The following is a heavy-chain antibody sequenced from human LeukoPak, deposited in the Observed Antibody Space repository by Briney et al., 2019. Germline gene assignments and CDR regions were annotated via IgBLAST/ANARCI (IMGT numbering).Heavy chain of an antibody. CDR1: GFTFSSYA. Sequence: GESLKISCAASGFTFSSYAMSWVRQAPGKGLEWVSAISGSGGSTYYADSVKGRFTISRDNSKNTLYLQMNSLRAEDTAVYYCARVAYDTDAFDIWGQGTMVTVSS. J-gene: IGHJ3*02. CDR3: ARVAYDTDAFDI. V-gene: IGHV3-23*01. D-gene: IGHD2-8*01. CDR2: ISGSGGST.